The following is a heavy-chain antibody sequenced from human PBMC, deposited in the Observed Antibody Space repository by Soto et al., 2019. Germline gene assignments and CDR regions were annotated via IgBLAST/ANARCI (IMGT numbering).Heavy chain of an antibody. Sequence: GGSLRLSCAASGFTFSSYAMSWVRQAPGKGLEWVSAISGSGGSTYYADSVKGRFTISRDNSKNTLYLQMNSLRAEDTAVYYCAKARYYYGSGSYSHPKRYYFDYWGQGTLVTVS. CDR3: AKARYYYGSGSYSHPKRYYFDY. D-gene: IGHD3-10*01. V-gene: IGHV3-23*01. CDR1: GFTFSSYA. CDR2: ISGSGGST. J-gene: IGHJ4*02.